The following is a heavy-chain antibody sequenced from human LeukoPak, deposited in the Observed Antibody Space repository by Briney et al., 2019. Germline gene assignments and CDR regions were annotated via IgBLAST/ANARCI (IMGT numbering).Heavy chain of an antibody. D-gene: IGHD3-22*01. Sequence: AGGSLRLSCAASGFTFRNYAMGWVRQAPGKGLEWASVISAADGDNTYYADSVKGRFSISRDNSNYTLHLQMNSLRAEDTAVFYCAKFKGHYYYDSSGYCDNWGQGTLVTVSS. CDR2: ISAADGDNT. J-gene: IGHJ4*02. CDR3: AKFKGHYYYDSSGYCDN. CDR1: GFTFRNYA. V-gene: IGHV3-23*01.